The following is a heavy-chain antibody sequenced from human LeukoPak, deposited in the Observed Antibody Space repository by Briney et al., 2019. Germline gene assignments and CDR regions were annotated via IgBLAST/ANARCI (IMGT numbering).Heavy chain of an antibody. V-gene: IGHV4-34*01. CDR1: GGSFSGYY. Sequence: SETLSLTCAVYGGSFSGYYWSWIRQPPGKGLEWIGEINHSGSTNYNPSLKSRVTISADTSKNQFSLKLSSVTAADTAVYYCARSGIAAADFDYWGQGTLVTVSS. J-gene: IGHJ4*02. D-gene: IGHD6-13*01. CDR2: INHSGST. CDR3: ARSGIAAADFDY.